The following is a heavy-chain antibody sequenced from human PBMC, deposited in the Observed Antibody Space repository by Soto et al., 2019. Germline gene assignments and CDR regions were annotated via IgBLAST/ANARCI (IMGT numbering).Heavy chain of an antibody. Sequence: QVQLQESGPGLVKPSQTLSLTCTVSGGSISSGGYYWSWIRQPPGKGLEWIGEINHSGSTNYNPSLKSRVTISVDTSKNQFSLKLSSVTAADTAVYYCARGGGYSSSWYRGATRRFDPWGQGTLVTVSS. J-gene: IGHJ5*02. V-gene: IGHV4-31*03. CDR2: INHSGST. CDR1: GGSISSGGYY. D-gene: IGHD6-13*01. CDR3: ARGGGYSSSWYRGATRRFDP.